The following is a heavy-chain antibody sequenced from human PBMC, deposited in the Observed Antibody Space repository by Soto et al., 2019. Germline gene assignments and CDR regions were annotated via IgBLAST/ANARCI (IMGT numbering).Heavy chain of an antibody. CDR1: GFTFSSYA. Sequence: VQSLESGGGLVQPEGSLRLSCAASGFTFSSYAMGWVRQGPGKGLEWVAVVSIGGSTHYADSVRGRFTISRDNSKNTLSLQMNSLTAEDTAVYFCAKRRGAGGHFDYWGQGALVTVSS. CDR3: AKRRGAGGHFDY. V-gene: IGHV3-23*01. CDR2: VSIGGST. D-gene: IGHD2-15*01. J-gene: IGHJ4*02.